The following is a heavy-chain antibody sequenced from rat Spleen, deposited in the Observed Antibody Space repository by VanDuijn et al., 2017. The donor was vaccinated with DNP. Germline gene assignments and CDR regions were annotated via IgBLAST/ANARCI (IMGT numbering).Heavy chain of an antibody. CDR1: GFTLSDYY. CDR2: IGSDGYAP. V-gene: IGHV5-22*01. D-gene: IGHD4-3*01. CDR3: IRWNSGHFDY. J-gene: IGHJ2*01. Sequence: EVQLVESGGGLVQTGRSLKLSCAASGFTLSDYYMDWVLQAPTKGLEWVANIGSDGYAPYYGDSVKGRFKISRYNAKSTLYLQMKSLRSEDMATYYCIRWNSGHFDYWGQGVMVTVSS.